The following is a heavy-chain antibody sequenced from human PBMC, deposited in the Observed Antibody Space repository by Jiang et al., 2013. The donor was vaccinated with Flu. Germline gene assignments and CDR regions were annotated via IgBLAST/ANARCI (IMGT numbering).Heavy chain of an antibody. Sequence: AASGFTLSGYWMRWVRQAPGKGLEWVATIKQDGSEMYYVHSVKGRFIISRDNAKNLVFLQMNSLRAEDTAVYYCAREGHNNGGYYFEYWGQGILVTVSS. D-gene: IGHD2-8*01. CDR1: GFTLSGYW. CDR2: IKQDGSEM. CDR3: AREGHNNGGYYFEY. J-gene: IGHJ4*02. V-gene: IGHV3-7*03.